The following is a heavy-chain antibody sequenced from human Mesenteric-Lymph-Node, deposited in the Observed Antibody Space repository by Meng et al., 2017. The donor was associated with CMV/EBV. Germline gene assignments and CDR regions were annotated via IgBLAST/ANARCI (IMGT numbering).Heavy chain of an antibody. CDR1: GFNLNSYD. J-gene: IGHJ4*02. V-gene: IGHV3-30-3*01. D-gene: IGHD3-16*01. CDR2: ISYDGGYN. Sequence: GESLKISYVASGFNLNSYDIHWVRQAPGKGLEWVASISYDGGYNYYADSVEGRFTISRDNSKNTVNLQVNSPRADDTAVYYCARSYVWGNYVYQWDSWGQGTLVTVSS. CDR3: ARSYVWGNYVYQWDS.